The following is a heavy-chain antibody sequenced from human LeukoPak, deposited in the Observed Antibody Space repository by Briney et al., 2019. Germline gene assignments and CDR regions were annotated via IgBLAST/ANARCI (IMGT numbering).Heavy chain of an antibody. CDR1: GYTFTSYG. J-gene: IGHJ2*01. V-gene: IGHV1-69*13. D-gene: IGHD4-23*01. CDR3: TSHRGNSGWYFDL. Sequence: GASVKVSCKASGYTFTSYGISWVRQAPGQGLEWMGGIIPIFGTANYAQKFQGRVTITADESTSTAYMELSSLRSEDTAVYYCTSHRGNSGWYFDLWGRGTLVTVSS. CDR2: IIPIFGTA.